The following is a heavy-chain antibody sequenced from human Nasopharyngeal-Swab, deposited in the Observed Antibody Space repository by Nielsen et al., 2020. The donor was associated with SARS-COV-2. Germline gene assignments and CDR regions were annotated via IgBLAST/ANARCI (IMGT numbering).Heavy chain of an antibody. CDR2: IKQDGSEK. V-gene: IGHV3-7*01. Sequence: GGSLRLSCAASGFTFSSYAMTWVRQAPGKGREWVANIKQDGSEKYYVDSVKGRFTISRDNAKNSLYLQMNSLRFEDTAVYYCARSEIWGQGTLVTVSS. CDR3: ARSEI. D-gene: IGHD5-24*01. J-gene: IGHJ4*02. CDR1: GFTFSSYA.